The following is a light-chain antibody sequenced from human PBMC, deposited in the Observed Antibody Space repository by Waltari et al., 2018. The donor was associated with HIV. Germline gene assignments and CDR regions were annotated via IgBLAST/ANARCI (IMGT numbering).Light chain of an antibody. CDR1: SNDIGSYNY. CDR2: EVS. J-gene: IGLJ2*01. V-gene: IGLV2-14*01. Sequence: QSVLTQPASVSGSPGQSLTLSCTGTSNDIGSYNYVSWYQQSPDKAPKLIIYEVSYRPSGFSSRFSGSKSGNTASLTISGLQTEDEAYYHCSSYSRGALLFGGGTKVTVL. CDR3: SSYSRGALL.